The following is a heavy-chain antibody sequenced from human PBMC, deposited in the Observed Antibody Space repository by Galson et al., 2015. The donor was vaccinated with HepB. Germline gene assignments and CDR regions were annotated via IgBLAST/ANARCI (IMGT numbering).Heavy chain of an antibody. V-gene: IGHV3-23*01. D-gene: IGHD2-15*01. Sequence: SLRLSCAASGFTFSSYAMSWVRQAPGKGLEWVSAISGSGGSTYYADSVKGRFTISRDNSKNTLYLQMNSLRAEDTAVYYCAKDVGCSGGSCYSEGPIFAFDIWGQGTMVTVSS. CDR1: GFTFSSYA. CDR2: ISGSGGST. CDR3: AKDVGCSGGSCYSEGPIFAFDI. J-gene: IGHJ3*02.